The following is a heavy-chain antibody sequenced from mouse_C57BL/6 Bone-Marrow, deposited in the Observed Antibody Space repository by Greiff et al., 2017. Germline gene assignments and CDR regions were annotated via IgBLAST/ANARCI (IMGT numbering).Heavy chain of an antibody. CDR1: GYTFTDYE. Sequence: QVQLKQSGAELVRPGASVTLSCKASGYTFTDYEMHWVKQTPVHGLEWIGAIDPETGGTAYNQKFKGKAILAADKSSSTAYMELRSLTSEDSAVYYSTRWGGSTRFAYWGQGTLVTVSA. CDR2: IDPETGGT. CDR3: TRWGGSTRFAY. V-gene: IGHV1-15*01. D-gene: IGHD2-1*01. J-gene: IGHJ3*01.